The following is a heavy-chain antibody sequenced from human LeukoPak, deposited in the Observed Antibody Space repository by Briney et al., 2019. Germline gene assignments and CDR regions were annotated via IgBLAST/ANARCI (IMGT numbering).Heavy chain of an antibody. Sequence: SETLSLTCTVSGGSISSSSYYWGWIRQPPGKGLEWIGSIYYSGSTYYNPSLKSRVTISVDTSKNQFSLKLSSVTAADTAVYYCARLPVLEWLYRYGMDVWGQGTTVTVSS. CDR3: ARLPVLEWLYRYGMDV. CDR1: GGSISSSSYY. J-gene: IGHJ6*02. CDR2: IYYSGST. D-gene: IGHD3-3*01. V-gene: IGHV4-39*07.